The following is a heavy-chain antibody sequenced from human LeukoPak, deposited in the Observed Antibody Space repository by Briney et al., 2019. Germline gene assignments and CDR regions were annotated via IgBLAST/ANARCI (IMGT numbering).Heavy chain of an antibody. D-gene: IGHD3-10*01. CDR3: TKERGGVYYYGSGSYFDY. CDR1: GFRFEDSG. CDR2: ISWNSDNI. J-gene: IGHJ4*02. Sequence: QPGGSLRLSCAASGFRFEDSGMHWVRQPPGKGLEWVSGISWNSDNIGYADSVRGRFIISRDNAKNSLYRQMDSLRPEDAAVYFCTKERGGVYYYGSGSYFDYWGQGTLVTVSS. V-gene: IGHV3-9*01.